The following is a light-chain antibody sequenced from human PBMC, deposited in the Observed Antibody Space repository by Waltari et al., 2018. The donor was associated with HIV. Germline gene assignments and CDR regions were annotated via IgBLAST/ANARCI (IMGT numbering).Light chain of an antibody. Sequence: SYALTQPLSVSVALGQTARLTRGGSNIGTKDVHWYQQRPGQAPLLVIYNNNNRPSGIPERFSGSKSPNTATLTIRGAQAGDEAVYFCQVWHYSVFFGGGTNLTVL. CDR3: QVWHYSVF. J-gene: IGLJ2*01. CDR2: NNN. CDR1: NIGTKD. V-gene: IGLV3-9*01.